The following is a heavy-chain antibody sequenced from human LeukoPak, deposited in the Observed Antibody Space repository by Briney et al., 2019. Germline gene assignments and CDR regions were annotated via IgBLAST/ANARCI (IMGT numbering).Heavy chain of an antibody. Sequence: GGSLRLSCAASGFTFSSYAMGWVRQAPGKGLEWVSAITASGGNTYYADSVKGRFTISRDNSKNTLYLQMNSLRAEDTAVYYCAKAGARDYYDSSGYPPDYWGQGTLVTVSS. D-gene: IGHD3-22*01. J-gene: IGHJ4*02. V-gene: IGHV3-23*01. CDR3: AKAGARDYYDSSGYPPDY. CDR1: GFTFSSYA. CDR2: ITASGGNT.